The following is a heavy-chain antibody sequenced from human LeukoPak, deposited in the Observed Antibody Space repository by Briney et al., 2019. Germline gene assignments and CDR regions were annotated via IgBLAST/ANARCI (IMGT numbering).Heavy chain of an antibody. CDR3: ARDPTPKTSYYYYYMDV. V-gene: IGHV1-2*02. Sequence: ASVKVSCKASGYTFTGYYMHWVRQAPGQGLEWMGWINPNSGGTNYAQKFQGRVTMTRDTSISTAYMELSRLRSDDTAVYYCARDPTPKTSYYYYYMDVWGKGTTVTISS. CDR2: INPNSGGT. J-gene: IGHJ6*03. CDR1: GYTFTGYY.